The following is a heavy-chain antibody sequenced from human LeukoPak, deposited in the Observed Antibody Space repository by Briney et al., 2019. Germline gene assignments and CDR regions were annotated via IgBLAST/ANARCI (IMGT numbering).Heavy chain of an antibody. CDR2: INPNSGGT. V-gene: IGHV1-2*02. J-gene: IGHJ5*02. CDR3: ARDSDSSSWTNWFDP. Sequence: WASVKVSCKASGYTFTGYYMHWVRQAPGQGLEWMGCINPNSGGTNYAQKFQGRVTMTRDTSISTAYMELSRLRSDDTAVYCCARDSDSSSWTNWFDPWGQGTLVTVSS. CDR1: GYTFTGYY. D-gene: IGHD6-13*01.